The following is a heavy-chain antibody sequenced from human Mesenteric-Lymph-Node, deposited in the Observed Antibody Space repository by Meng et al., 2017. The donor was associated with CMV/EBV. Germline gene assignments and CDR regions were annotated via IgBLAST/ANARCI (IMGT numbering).Heavy chain of an antibody. CDR2: INPSGGST. CDR3: ARDLEAFWNGYPQNTFDY. V-gene: IGHV1-46*01. Sequence: ASVKVSCKASGYTFTGHYIHWVRQAPGQGPEWMGMINPSGGSTRYAQKFQGRVTVTRDTSTSTVYMELSSLRSEDTAVYYCARDLEAFWNGYPQNTFDYWGQGTLVTVSS. J-gene: IGHJ4*02. D-gene: IGHD3-3*01. CDR1: GYTFTGHY.